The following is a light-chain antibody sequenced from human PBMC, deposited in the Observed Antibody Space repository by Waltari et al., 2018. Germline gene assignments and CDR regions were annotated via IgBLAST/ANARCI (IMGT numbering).Light chain of an antibody. J-gene: IGKJ1*01. CDR1: QNIGNY. CDR2: GAS. Sequence: IVLTQSPGTLSLSPGGRATLSCRASQNIGNYLAWYQQKPGQAPRLLIYGASSRAAGNPDRFSGSGSGADFSLTISRLEPEDFAVYYCQKYESLPATFGQGTTVEIK. CDR3: QKYESLPAT. V-gene: IGKV3-20*01.